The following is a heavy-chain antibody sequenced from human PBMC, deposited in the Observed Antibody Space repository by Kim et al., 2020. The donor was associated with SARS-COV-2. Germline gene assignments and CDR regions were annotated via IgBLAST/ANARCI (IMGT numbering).Heavy chain of an antibody. J-gene: IGHJ4*02. Sequence: SETLSLTCTVSGGSISSGGYYWSWIRQHPGKGLEWIGYIYYSGSTYYNPSLKSRFTISVDTSTYQFSLRLRSVTAADAAVYYCARAPGLGTMIVVVTLFDCWGQGILAAAS. D-gene: IGHD3-22*01. CDR3: ARAPGLGTMIVVVTLFDC. V-gene: IGHV4-31*03. CDR2: IYYSGST. CDR1: GGSISSGGYY.